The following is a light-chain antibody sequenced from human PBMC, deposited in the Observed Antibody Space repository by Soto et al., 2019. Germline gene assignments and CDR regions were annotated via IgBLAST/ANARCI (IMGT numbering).Light chain of an antibody. CDR3: MQYIHWPHT. CDR2: KAS. Sequence: DVVVTQSPVSLPVTLGQPASISCRSSQSLVSSNGDTCLHWFQQRPGQSPRRLSYKASNRDSGVPDRFSGSGSGTDFTLKISRVEAEDVGVYYCMQYIHWPHTFGQGTKLEIK. J-gene: IGKJ2*01. V-gene: IGKV2-30*01. CDR1: QSLVSSNGDTC.